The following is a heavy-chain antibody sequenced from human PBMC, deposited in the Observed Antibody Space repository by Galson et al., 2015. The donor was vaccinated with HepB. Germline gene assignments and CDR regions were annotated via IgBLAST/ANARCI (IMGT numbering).Heavy chain of an antibody. Sequence: SETLSLTCTVSGGSISSYYWSWIRQPPGKGLEWIGYIYYSGSTNYNPSLKSRVTISVDTSKNQFSLKLSSVTAADTAVYYCARVIARFGDAFDIWGQGTMVTVSS. D-gene: IGHD3-22*01. J-gene: IGHJ3*02. CDR3: ARVIARFGDAFDI. CDR2: IYYSGST. CDR1: GGSISSYY. V-gene: IGHV4-59*01.